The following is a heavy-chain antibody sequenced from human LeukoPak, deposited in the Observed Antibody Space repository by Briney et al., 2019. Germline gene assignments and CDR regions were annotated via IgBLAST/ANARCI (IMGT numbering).Heavy chain of an antibody. CDR1: GGSISSYY. J-gene: IGHJ4*02. CDR2: IYYSGST. CDR3: ARGSYGSGSYYFDY. Sequence: SETLSLTCTVSGGSISSYYWSWIRQPPGKGLEWIGYIYYSGSTNYNPSLKSRVTISVDRSKNQFSLKLSSVTAADTAVYYCARGSYGSGSYYFDYWGQGTPVTVSS. V-gene: IGHV4-59*12. D-gene: IGHD3-10*01.